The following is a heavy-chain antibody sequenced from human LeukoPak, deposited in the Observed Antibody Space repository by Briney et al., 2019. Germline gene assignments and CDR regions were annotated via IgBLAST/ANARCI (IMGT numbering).Heavy chain of an antibody. CDR3: AKDEKRHDYGDHWAFDI. CDR1: GFTFSSYA. CDR2: ISGSGGST. Sequence: SGGSLRLSCAASGFTFSSYAMSWVRQAPGKGLEWVSAISGSGGSTYYADSVKGRFTISRDNSKNTLYLQMNSLRAEDTAVYYCAKDEKRHDYGDHWAFDIWGQGTMVTVSS. D-gene: IGHD4-17*01. V-gene: IGHV3-23*01. J-gene: IGHJ3*02.